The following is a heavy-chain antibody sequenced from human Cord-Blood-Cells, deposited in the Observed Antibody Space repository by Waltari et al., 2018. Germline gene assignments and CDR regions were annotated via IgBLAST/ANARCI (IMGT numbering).Heavy chain of an antibody. J-gene: IGHJ3*02. CDR3: ARGVTVTRNAFDI. D-gene: IGHD4-4*01. CDR1: GGSFSGYS. CDR2: INHSGST. Sequence: QVQLQQWGAGLLKPSETLSLTCAVYGGSFSGYSWSWIRQPPGKGLEWIGEINHSGSTNYNPSLKSRVTISVDTSKNQFSLKLSSVTAADTAVYYCARGVTVTRNAFDIWGQGTMVTVSS. V-gene: IGHV4-34*01.